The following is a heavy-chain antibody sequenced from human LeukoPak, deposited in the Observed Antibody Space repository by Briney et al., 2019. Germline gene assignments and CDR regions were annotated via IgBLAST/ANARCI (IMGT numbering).Heavy chain of an antibody. CDR2: INPNSGGT. Sequence: ASVKVSCKASGYTFTGYYMHWVRRAPGQGLEWMGWINPNSGGTNYAQKFQGRVTMTRDTSISKAYMELSRLRSDDTAVYYCARDDSSGFLIDYWGQGTLVTVSS. D-gene: IGHD3-22*01. CDR3: ARDDSSGFLIDY. CDR1: GYTFTGYY. V-gene: IGHV1-2*02. J-gene: IGHJ4*02.